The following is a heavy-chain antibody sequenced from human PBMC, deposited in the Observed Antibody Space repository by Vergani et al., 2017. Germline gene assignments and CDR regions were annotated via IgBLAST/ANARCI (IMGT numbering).Heavy chain of an antibody. V-gene: IGHV7-4-1*02. J-gene: IGHJ6*02. D-gene: IGHD6-19*01. CDR2: INTNSGNP. Sequence: QVQLLQSGSALKKPGASVRISCAASGYTFTNYPLIWVRQAPGQGLEFMGWINTNSGNPTYAPGFTGRFVFSLDTSVSTAYLQISGLKAEDSAVYYCARGRQWRLTEYLYGMDVWGQGTTVTVSS. CDR3: ARGRQWRLTEYLYGMDV. CDR1: GYTFTNYP.